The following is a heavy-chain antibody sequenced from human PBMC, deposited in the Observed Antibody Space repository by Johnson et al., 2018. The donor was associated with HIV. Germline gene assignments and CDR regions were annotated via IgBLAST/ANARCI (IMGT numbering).Heavy chain of an antibody. CDR3: ARERDTDMAGDAFDI. Sequence: VQLVESGGGLVQPGGSLRLSCAASGFIFSSYWMHWVRQAPGKGLVWVSRINSDGSSTTYADSGKGRFTISRDNAKNTLYLQMNSLRAEDTAVYYCARERDTDMAGDAFDIWGQGTMVTVSS. CDR1: GFIFSSYW. D-gene: IGHD5-18*01. V-gene: IGHV3-74*01. J-gene: IGHJ3*02. CDR2: INSDGSST.